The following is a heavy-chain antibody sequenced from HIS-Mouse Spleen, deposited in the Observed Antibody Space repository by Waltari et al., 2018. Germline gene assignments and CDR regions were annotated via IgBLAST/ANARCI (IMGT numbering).Heavy chain of an antibody. CDR3: AKLGITDWYFDL. D-gene: IGHD7-27*01. CDR2: ISGRGGST. V-gene: IGHV3-23*01. J-gene: IGHJ2*01. Sequence: EVQLWESGGGLVQPGGSLRLSCAASGFTFSSFAMGWVRKAPGKGLEWVSAISGRGGSTYYADSVKGRFTISRDNSKNTLYLQMNSLRAEDTAVYYCAKLGITDWYFDLWGRGTLVTVSS. CDR1: GFTFSSFA.